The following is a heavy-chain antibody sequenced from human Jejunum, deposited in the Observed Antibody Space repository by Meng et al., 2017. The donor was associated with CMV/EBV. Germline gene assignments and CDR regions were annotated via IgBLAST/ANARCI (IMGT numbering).Heavy chain of an antibody. CDR1: GFTFSIYG. Sequence: QVQLVESGGGVVQPGGSRRLSCAASGFTFSIYGMHWVRQAPGKGLEWVAFIRYDGTVQNYADSVKGRFTISRDNAKNSVYLQMNSLRVEDTAVYYCGRDGRPIDYWGQGTLVTVSS. CDR3: GRDGRPIDY. V-gene: IGHV3-30*02. D-gene: IGHD1-26*01. CDR2: IRYDGTVQ. J-gene: IGHJ4*02.